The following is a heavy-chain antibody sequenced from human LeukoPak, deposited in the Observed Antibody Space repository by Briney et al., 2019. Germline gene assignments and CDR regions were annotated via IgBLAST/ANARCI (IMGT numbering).Heavy chain of an antibody. J-gene: IGHJ4*02. V-gene: IGHV3-13*01. CDR1: GFTFSSYD. CDR3: ARDPHLIAAADY. CDR2: IGTAGDT. D-gene: IGHD6-13*01. Sequence: GGSLRLSCAASGFTFSSYDMHWVRQATGKGLEWVSAIGTAGDTYYPGSVKGRFTISRDNAKNTLYLQMNSLRAEDTAVYYCARDPHLIAAADYWGRGTLVTVSS.